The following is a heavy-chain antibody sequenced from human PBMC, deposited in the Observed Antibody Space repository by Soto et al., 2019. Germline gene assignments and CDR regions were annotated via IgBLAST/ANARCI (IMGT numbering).Heavy chain of an antibody. CDR1: GFTLSSYW. V-gene: IGHV3-7*01. CDR2: INQDGSEK. Sequence: GSLRLSCAASGFTLSSYWMDWVRQAPGKGLEWVANINQDGSEKHYVGSVKGRFTISRDNAKNSLYLQMSRLTAEDSALYYCAASLDYWGQGTRVTVSS. CDR3: AASLDY. J-gene: IGHJ4*02.